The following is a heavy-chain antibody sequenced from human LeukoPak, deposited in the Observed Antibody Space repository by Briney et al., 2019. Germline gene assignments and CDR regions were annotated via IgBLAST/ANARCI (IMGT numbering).Heavy chain of an antibody. CDR3: VCVRGVTLY. CDR2: ISGSGGST. D-gene: IGHD3-10*01. Sequence: PGGSLRLSCAASGFTFSTYAMSWVRLAPGKGLEWVSGISGSGGSTYYADSVKGRFTISRDNSKNTLYLQMNSLRAEDTAVYYCVCVRGVTLYWGQGTLVTVSS. J-gene: IGHJ4*02. V-gene: IGHV3-23*01. CDR1: GFTFSTYA.